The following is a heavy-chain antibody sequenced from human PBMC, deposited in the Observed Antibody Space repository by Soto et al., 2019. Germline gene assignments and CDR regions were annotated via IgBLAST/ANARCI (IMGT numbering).Heavy chain of an antibody. J-gene: IGHJ4*02. CDR2: IYYSGRT. Sequence: PSETLSLTCTVSGGSISSYYWSWIRQPPGKGLEWIGYIYYSGRTNYNPSLKSRVTISVDTSRNQFSLELSSVTAADTAVYYCATRSRRYCSGGSCYSAYVYWGQGALVTVSS. CDR3: ATRSRRYCSGGSCYSAYVY. CDR1: GGSISSYY. D-gene: IGHD2-15*01. V-gene: IGHV4-59*01.